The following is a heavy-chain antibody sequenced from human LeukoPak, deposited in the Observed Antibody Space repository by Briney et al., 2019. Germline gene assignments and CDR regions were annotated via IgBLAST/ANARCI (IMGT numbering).Heavy chain of an antibody. J-gene: IGHJ5*02. Sequence: SETLSLTCAVSGYSISSGYDWGWIRQPPGKGLEWIASIYYRRTTYYNPSLKSRVTISIDTSKNEFSLTLTSMTAADTAVYYCARLVEAYYGSGGNYLDPWGQGTLVTVSS. CDR2: IYYRRTT. CDR3: ARLVEAYYGSGGNYLDP. CDR1: GYSISSGYD. V-gene: IGHV4-38-2*01. D-gene: IGHD3-10*01.